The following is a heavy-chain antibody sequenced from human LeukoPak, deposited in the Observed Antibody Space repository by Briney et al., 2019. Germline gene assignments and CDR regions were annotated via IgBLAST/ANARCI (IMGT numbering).Heavy chain of an antibody. D-gene: IGHD4-17*01. J-gene: IGHJ3*02. Sequence: TSETLSLTCAVSADSFSSHYWTWIRQPPGKGMEWIGYISYIGSTNYNPSLKSRVTISIDTSKNQFSLKLSSVTDADSAVYYCARDLVTVTKGFDIWGQGTMVSVSS. CDR3: ARDLVTVTKGFDI. V-gene: IGHV4-59*11. CDR2: ISYIGST. CDR1: ADSFSSHY.